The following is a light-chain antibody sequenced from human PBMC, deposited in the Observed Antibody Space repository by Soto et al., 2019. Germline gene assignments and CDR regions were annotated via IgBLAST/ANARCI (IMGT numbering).Light chain of an antibody. J-gene: IGKJ1*01. CDR1: QSVSSSY. CDR3: QQYGSSPVE. V-gene: IGKV3-20*01. CDR2: GAS. Sequence: EIVLTQSPGTLSLSPGERATLSCRASQSVSSSYLAWYQQKPGQAPRLLIYGASSRATGIPDRFSGSGSGTDFTLTISRLEPEDFAVYYCQQYGSSPVEFGQGTKV.